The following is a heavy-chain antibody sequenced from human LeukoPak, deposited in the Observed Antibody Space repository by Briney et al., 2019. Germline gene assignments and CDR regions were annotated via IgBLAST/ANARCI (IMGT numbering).Heavy chain of an antibody. Sequence: SETLSLTCAVYGGSFRGYYWSWIRQPPGKGLEWIGEINHSGSTNYNPSLKSRVTISVDTSKNQFSLKLSSVTAADTAVYYCGTTVTRRYYYGMDVWGQGTTVTVSS. CDR3: GTTVTRRYYYGMDV. CDR1: GGSFRGYY. J-gene: IGHJ6*02. V-gene: IGHV4-34*01. CDR2: INHSGST. D-gene: IGHD4-17*01.